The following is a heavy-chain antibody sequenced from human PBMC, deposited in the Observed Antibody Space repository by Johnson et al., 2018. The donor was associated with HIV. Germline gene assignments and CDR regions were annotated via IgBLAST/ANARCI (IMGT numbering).Heavy chain of an antibody. Sequence: QVQLVESGGGLVKPGGSLRLSCAASGITFSDYQMSWIRQAPGKGLEWVSCISGSGDTKSYADSVKGRFTISRDNGKNSLHLQLNSLSADDTAVYYCARDPLFGVVLGGAMLQISTFDLWGQGTMVTVSS. J-gene: IGHJ3*01. CDR1: GITFSDYQ. V-gene: IGHV3-11*04. CDR2: ISGSGDTK. CDR3: ARDPLFGVVLGGAMLQISTFDL. D-gene: IGHD3-3*01.